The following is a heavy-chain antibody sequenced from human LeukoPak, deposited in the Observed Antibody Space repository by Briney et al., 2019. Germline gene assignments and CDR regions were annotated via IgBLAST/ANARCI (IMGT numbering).Heavy chain of an antibody. CDR1: GGSISSYY. Sequence: SETLSLTCTVSGGSISSYYWSWIRQPPGKGLEWIGYIYYSGSTNYNPSLKSRVTISVDTSKNQFSLKLSSVTAADTAVYYCARGNRFLMIPFDPWGQGTLVTVSS. CDR3: ARGNRFLMIPFDP. CDR2: IYYSGST. J-gene: IGHJ5*02. V-gene: IGHV4-59*01. D-gene: IGHD3-16*01.